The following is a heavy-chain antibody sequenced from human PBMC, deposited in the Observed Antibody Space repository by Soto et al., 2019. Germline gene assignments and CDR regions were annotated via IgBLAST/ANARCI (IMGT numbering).Heavy chain of an antibody. J-gene: IGHJ5*01. CDR2: IIPIFGAT. CDR1: GGTFSSYA. Sequence: QVQLVQSGAEVKKPGSSVKVSCKASGGTFSSYAITWVRQAPGQGLDWMGEIIPIFGATNFAQKFQGRVTTTADKSTTTAYMEVSSLTSEDTAVYYCARMGGSFIDSWGQGTLVTVSS. D-gene: IGHD1-26*01. CDR3: ARMGGSFIDS. V-gene: IGHV1-69*06.